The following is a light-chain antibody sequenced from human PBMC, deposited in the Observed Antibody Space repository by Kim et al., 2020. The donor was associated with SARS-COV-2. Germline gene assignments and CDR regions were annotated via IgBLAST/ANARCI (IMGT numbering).Light chain of an antibody. Sequence: APGKTARSTCGGNNIGSKSVPWCQQKTGQAPVLVIYYDSDRPSGSPERFSGSNSGNTATLSISRVEAGDEADYYCQVWDSSSDHRVFGGGTQLTVL. CDR1: NIGSKS. CDR2: YDS. CDR3: QVWDSSSDHRV. V-gene: IGLV3-21*04. J-gene: IGLJ3*02.